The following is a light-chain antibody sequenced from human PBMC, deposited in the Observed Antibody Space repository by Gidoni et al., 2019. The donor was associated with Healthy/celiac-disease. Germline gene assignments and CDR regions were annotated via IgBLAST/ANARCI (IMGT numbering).Light chain of an antibody. J-gene: IGLJ1*01. CDR1: SSNLGSNT. V-gene: IGLV1-44*01. Sequence: QSVLTQPPSASGTPGQRVTISCSGSSSNLGSNTVNWYQQLPGTAPKLLIYSNNQRPSGVPDRFSGSKSGTSASLAISGLQSEDEADYYCAPWDDSLNGYVFGTGTKVTVL. CDR2: SNN. CDR3: APWDDSLNGYV.